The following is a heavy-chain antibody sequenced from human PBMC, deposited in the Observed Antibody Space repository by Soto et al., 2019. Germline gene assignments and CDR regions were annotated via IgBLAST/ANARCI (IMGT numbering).Heavy chain of an antibody. CDR2: IYYSGST. D-gene: IGHD2-2*01. CDR3: ARAFGSTMPSLF. Sequence: LSLTCTVSGGYISSYYWTWIRQPPGKGLEWIGYIYYSGSTNYNPSLKSRVTMSIDTSKNQFSLKLSSVTAADTAVYYCARAFGSTMPSLFWGQGTLVTVSS. J-gene: IGHJ4*02. V-gene: IGHV4-59*01. CDR1: GGYISSYY.